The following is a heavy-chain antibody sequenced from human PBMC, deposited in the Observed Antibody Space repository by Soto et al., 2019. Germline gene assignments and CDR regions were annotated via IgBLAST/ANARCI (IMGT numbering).Heavy chain of an antibody. CDR3: ARAQNDYDFWSGYRIPYYMDV. CDR1: GRC. Sequence: GRCGRRISQNTGKGLERIGEINHSGSTNYNPSLKSRVTISVDTSKNQFSLKLSSVTAADTAVYYCARAQNDYDFWSGYRIPYYMDVWGKGTTVTVSS. CDR2: INHSGST. D-gene: IGHD3-3*01. J-gene: IGHJ6*03. V-gene: IGHV4-34*01.